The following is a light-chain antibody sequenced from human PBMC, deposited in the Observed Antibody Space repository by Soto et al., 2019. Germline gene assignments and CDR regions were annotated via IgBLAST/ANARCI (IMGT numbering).Light chain of an antibody. Sequence: QAVVTQEPSFSVSPGGTVTLTCALTSGSVSTSNYPGWFQQTPGQAPRTLIHSTNTRSSGVPDRFSGSILGNKAALTITGAHTDDESDYYCVLYVGRGISVFGGGTKVTVL. CDR2: STN. J-gene: IGLJ3*02. CDR1: SGSVSTSNY. V-gene: IGLV8-61*01. CDR3: VLYVGRGISV.